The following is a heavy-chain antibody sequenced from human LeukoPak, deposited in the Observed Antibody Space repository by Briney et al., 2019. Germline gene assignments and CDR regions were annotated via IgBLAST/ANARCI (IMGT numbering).Heavy chain of an antibody. CDR2: STGSGAGT. V-gene: IGHV3-23*01. CDR1: GFTLSSYA. J-gene: IGHJ6*03. Sequence: GGSLRLSCAASGFTLSSYARTWVRQAPGKGLEWVSSSTGSGAGTRYADSVKGRFTISRVNSMNTLYLQLNSLRVEDTAVYYCAKYSGLEWLNIYYYYLYMDVWGKGTTVIVSS. D-gene: IGHD3-3*01. CDR3: AKYSGLEWLNIYYYYLYMDV.